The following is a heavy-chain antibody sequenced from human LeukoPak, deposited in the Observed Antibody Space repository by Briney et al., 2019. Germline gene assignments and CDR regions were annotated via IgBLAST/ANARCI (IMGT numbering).Heavy chain of an antibody. CDR3: ARDFSISWSNWFDP. J-gene: IGHJ5*02. CDR1: GYSISSGYY. D-gene: IGHD6-13*01. CDR2: IYHSGST. Sequence: PSETLSLTCTVSGYSISSGYYWGWIRQPPGKGLEWIGSIYHSGSTYYNPSLKSRVTISVDTSKNQFSLKLSSVTAADTAVYCCARDFSISWSNWFDPWGQGTLVTVSS. V-gene: IGHV4-38-2*02.